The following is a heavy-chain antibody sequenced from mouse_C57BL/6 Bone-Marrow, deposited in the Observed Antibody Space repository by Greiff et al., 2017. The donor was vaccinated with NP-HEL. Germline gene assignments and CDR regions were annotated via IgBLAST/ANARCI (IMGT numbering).Heavy chain of an antibody. J-gene: IGHJ2*01. CDR1: GYTFTSYW. CDR2: IDPSDSYT. V-gene: IGHV1-69*01. D-gene: IGHD2-1*01. Sequence: QVHVKQPGAELVMPGASVKLSCKASGYTFTSYWMHWVKQRPGQGLEWIGEIDPSDSYTNYNQKFKGKSTLTVDKSSSTAYMQLSSLTSEDSAVYYCARGPGIYYGNLHFDYWGQGTTLTVSS. CDR3: ARGPGIYYGNLHFDY.